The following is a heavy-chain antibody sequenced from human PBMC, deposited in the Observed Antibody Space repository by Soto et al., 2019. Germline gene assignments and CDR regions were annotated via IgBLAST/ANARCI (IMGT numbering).Heavy chain of an antibody. V-gene: IGHV3-73*01. CDR3: TTNDAFDI. J-gene: IGHJ3*02. CDR2: IRDRTNGYAT. CDR1: GFSISGSC. Sequence: GGSLRLSCAASGFSISGSCIHWVRQASGKGLEWVARIRDRTNGYATGYAASVQGRFSISRDDSKNTVYLQMSSLKIEDTAVYHCTTNDAFDIWGQGTMVTVSS.